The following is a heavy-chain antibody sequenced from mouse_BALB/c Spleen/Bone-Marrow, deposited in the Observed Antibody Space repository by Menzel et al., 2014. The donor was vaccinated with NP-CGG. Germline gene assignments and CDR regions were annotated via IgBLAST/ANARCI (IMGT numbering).Heavy chain of an antibody. V-gene: IGHV1S81*02. CDR3: XXXAGEIAY. J-gene: IGHJ3*01. Sequence: QVQLQQSGAEMVKPGASVKLSCKASGNTFTSYWMHWVKQRPGQGLEWIGEINPSNGRTNYNEKFKSKATLTVDKSSSTAYMQPSRLTSEDSTVYYXXXXAGEIAYWGQGTLVTVSA. CDR2: INPSNGRT. CDR1: GNTFTSYW.